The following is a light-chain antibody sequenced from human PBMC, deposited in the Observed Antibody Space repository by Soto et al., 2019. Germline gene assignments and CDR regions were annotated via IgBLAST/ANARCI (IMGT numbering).Light chain of an antibody. CDR3: QQDNMYTWT. J-gene: IGKJ1*01. CDR1: QSISSW. CDR2: DAS. Sequence: DIQMTQSPATLSASVGDRVTITCRASQSISSWLAWYQQKPGKVPKLLIDDASSLESGVPSRFSGSGSGTEFTLTISSLQPDDFATYYCQQDNMYTWTFGQGT. V-gene: IGKV1-5*01.